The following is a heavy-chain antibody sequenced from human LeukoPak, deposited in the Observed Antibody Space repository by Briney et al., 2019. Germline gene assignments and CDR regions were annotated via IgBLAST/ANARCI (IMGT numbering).Heavy chain of an antibody. J-gene: IGHJ4*02. Sequence: GGSLRLSCAASGFTFSSYAMSWVRQAPGKGLEGVSAISGSGGSTYYADSVKGRFTISRDNSKNTLYLQMNSLRAEDTAVYYCARVYDSSGYYYGSWDYWGQGTLVTVSS. V-gene: IGHV3-23*01. CDR2: ISGSGGST. D-gene: IGHD3-22*01. CDR1: GFTFSSYA. CDR3: ARVYDSSGYYYGSWDY.